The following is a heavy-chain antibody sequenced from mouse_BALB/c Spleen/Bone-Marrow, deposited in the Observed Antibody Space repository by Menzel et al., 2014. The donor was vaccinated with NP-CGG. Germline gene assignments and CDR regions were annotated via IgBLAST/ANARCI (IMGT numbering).Heavy chain of an antibody. CDR2: IYPYNGGT. J-gene: IGHJ1*01. CDR3: ARFRYDWYFDV. CDR1: GYTFIDYN. V-gene: IGHV1S29*02. Sequence: VHVKQSGPELVKPGASVKISCKASGYTFIDYNIHWVKQSHGKSLEWIGYIYPYNGGTGYNQKFKSKATLTVDNSSSTAYMELRSLTSEDSAVYYCARFRYDWYFDVWGAGTTVTVSS. D-gene: IGHD2-14*01.